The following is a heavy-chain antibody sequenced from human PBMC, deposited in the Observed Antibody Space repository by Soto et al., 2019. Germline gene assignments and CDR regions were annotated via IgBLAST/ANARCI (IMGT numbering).Heavy chain of an antibody. V-gene: IGHV1-69*06. Sequence: SVKVSCKASGGTFSSYAIIWVRQAPRQGLEWMGGIIPIFGTANYAQKFQGRVTITADKSTSTAYMELSSLRSEDTAVYYCARVGVTTRFDYWGQGTLVTVSS. CDR1: GGTFSSYA. CDR2: IIPIFGTA. D-gene: IGHD2-21*02. CDR3: ARVGVTTRFDY. J-gene: IGHJ4*02.